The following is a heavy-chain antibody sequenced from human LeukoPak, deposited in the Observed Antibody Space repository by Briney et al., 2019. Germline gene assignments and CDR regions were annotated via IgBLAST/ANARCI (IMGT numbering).Heavy chain of an antibody. V-gene: IGHV3-23*01. CDR1: GFTFSSYA. CDR3: ARDTYRQWLALDYFDY. D-gene: IGHD6-19*01. CDR2: ISGSGGST. J-gene: IGHJ4*02. Sequence: GGSLRLSCAASGFTFSSYAMSWVRQAPGKGLEWVSAISGSGGSTYYADSVKGRFTISRDNSNNTLYLQMNSLRAEDTAVYYCARDTYRQWLALDYFDYWGQGTLVTVSS.